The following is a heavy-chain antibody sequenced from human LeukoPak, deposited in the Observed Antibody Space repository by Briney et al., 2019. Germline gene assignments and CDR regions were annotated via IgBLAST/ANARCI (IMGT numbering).Heavy chain of an antibody. D-gene: IGHD6-13*01. J-gene: IGHJ5*02. CDR2: ISAYNGNT. V-gene: IGHV1-18*01. CDR1: GYTFTSYG. CDR3: AREIAAAEGSNWFDP. Sequence: ASVKVSCKASGYTFTSYGISWVRQAPGQGLEGMGWISAYNGNTNYAQKLQGRVTMTTDTSTSTAYMELRSLRSDDTAVYYCAREIAAAEGSNWFDPWGQGTLVTVSS.